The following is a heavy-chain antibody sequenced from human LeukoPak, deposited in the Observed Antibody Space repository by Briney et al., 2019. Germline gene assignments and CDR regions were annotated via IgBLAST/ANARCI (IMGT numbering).Heavy chain of an antibody. CDR1: GYTFTTHG. Sequence: ASVKVSCKASGYTFTTHGISWVRQAPGQGIEWMGWISTYNGKTNYAQKFQGRVTMTTDTYTTTAYMELTSLRSDDTAVYYCVRAMAPLDTFNYQYAMDVWGQGTMVTVSS. D-gene: IGHD5-24*01. V-gene: IGHV1-18*01. J-gene: IGHJ6*02. CDR3: VRAMAPLDTFNYQYAMDV. CDR2: ISTYNGKT.